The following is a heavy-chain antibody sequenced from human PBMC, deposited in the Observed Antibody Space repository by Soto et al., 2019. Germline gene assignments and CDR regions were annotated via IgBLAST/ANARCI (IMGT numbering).Heavy chain of an antibody. CDR3: ERGGGYDYFDF. V-gene: IGHV4-30-2*06. J-gene: IGHJ4*02. CDR2: ISHVETT. D-gene: IGHD5-18*01. Sequence: KPSETLSLTCSVSGVTISYGGYSWSWIRQSPGKGLEWLGYISHVETTYYNPSFQSRLSLSIDRTRNQFSLSLSSMTAADKAVYYCERGGGYDYFDFWGQGIQVTVS. CDR1: GVTISYGGYS.